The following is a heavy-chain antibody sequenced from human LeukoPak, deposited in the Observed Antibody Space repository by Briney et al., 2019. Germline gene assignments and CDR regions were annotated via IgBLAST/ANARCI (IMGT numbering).Heavy chain of an antibody. CDR2: ISSSGSTI. J-gene: IGHJ3*02. D-gene: IGHD3-9*01. Sequence: GGALRLSCAASGFTFSSYEKNWGRQAPGKGVEGVSYISSSGSTIYYADSVKGRFTISRDNAKNSLYLQMNSLRAEDTAVYYCARGPPGLRYFDWMSGSGDAFDIWGQGTMVTVSS. V-gene: IGHV3-48*03. CDR3: ARGPPGLRYFDWMSGSGDAFDI. CDR1: GFTFSSYE.